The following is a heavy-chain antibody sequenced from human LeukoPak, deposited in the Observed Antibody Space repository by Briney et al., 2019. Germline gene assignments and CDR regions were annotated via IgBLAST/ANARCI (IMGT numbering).Heavy chain of an antibody. CDR3: ARLLWGKYYFDY. CDR1: GGSFSGYY. CDR2: INNGGTT. D-gene: IGHD7-27*01. J-gene: IGHJ4*02. Sequence: SETLSLTCAVYGGSFSGYYWTYIRQPPGKGLEWIGEINNGGTTNYNPSLKSRVTISVDTSKNQFSLKLSSVTAADTAVYYCARLLWGKYYFDYWGQGTLVTVSS. V-gene: IGHV4-34*01.